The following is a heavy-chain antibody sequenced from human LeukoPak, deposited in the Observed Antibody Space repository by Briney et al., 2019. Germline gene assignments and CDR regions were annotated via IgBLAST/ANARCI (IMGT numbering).Heavy chain of an antibody. V-gene: IGHV3-23*01. CDR2: ISGSGDST. D-gene: IGHD6-19*01. CDR1: GFTFSHYA. CDR3: ARGHSGWYDY. J-gene: IGHJ4*02. Sequence: GGSLRLSCAASGFTFSHYAMTWVRQAPGKGLEWVSTISGSGDSTYYADSLKGRFTISRHNSKNTLYLQMNSLRAEDTAIYYCARGHSGWYDYWGQGTLVTVSS.